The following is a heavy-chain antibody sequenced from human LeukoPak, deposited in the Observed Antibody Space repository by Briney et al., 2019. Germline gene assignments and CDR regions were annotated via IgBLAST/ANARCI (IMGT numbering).Heavy chain of an antibody. D-gene: IGHD5-18*01. CDR2: IYPGDPDT. Sequence: PGGSLRLSCKGSGYSFTSYWIGWVRQMPGKGLEWMGIIYPGDPDTRYSPSFQGQVTISADKSISTAYLQWSSLRASDTAMYYCASGSGYSYGLPFDYWGQGTLVTVSS. V-gene: IGHV5-51*01. CDR1: GYSFTSYW. J-gene: IGHJ4*02. CDR3: ASGSGYSYGLPFDY.